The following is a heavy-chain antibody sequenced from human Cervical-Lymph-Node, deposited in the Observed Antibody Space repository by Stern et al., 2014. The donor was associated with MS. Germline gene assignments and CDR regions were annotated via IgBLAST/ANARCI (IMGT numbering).Heavy chain of an antibody. D-gene: IGHD2-15*01. CDR2: ISAYDGNR. CDR3: ARGLLGSENAFDI. V-gene: IGHV1-18*01. CDR1: GYTFTSYG. Sequence: QVQLVESGAAVKKPGASVKVSCKASGYTFTSYGISWVRQAPGQGLEWMGWISAYDGNRHYAQRLQGRVTMTTDTYTSTTYMELRSLSSDDSDVYYCARGLLGSENAFDIWGQGTMVTVSS. J-gene: IGHJ3*02.